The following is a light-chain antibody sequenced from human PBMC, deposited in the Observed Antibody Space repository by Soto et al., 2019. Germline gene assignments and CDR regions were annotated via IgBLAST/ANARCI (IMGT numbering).Light chain of an antibody. CDR3: QQYPDWT. CDR2: GAS. Sequence: DIVLTQSPGTLSLSPGERATLSSRASQSVTSSYLAWYQQKPGQAPRLFLYGASSRATGIPDRFSGSGSGTDFTLTISRLEPEDFAVYYCQQYPDWTFGQGTKVEIK. J-gene: IGKJ1*01. CDR1: QSVTSSY. V-gene: IGKV3-20*01.